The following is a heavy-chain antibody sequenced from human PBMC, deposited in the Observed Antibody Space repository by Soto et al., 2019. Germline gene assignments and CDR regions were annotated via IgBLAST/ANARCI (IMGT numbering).Heavy chain of an antibody. D-gene: IGHD3-16*01. CDR2: LSSDGFGA. Sequence: PGGSLRLSCAASGFTFSKAWMSWVRQAPGKGLEWVARLSSDGFGAAYADSVKGRFFISRDIARNTLSLQMNSLRADDTAVYYCARDLGGPDYWGRGTSVTVSS. CDR3: ARDLGGPDY. CDR1: GFTFSKAW. V-gene: IGHV3-74*03. J-gene: IGHJ4*02.